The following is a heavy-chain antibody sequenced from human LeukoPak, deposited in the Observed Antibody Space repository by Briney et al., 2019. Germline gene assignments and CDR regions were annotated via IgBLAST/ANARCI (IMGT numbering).Heavy chain of an antibody. CDR3: ARVSVAGLFVDY. CDR2: IYYSGSA. CDR1: GVSISSYY. V-gene: IGHV4-59*01. D-gene: IGHD6-19*01. Sequence: SETLSLTCTVSGVSISSYYWSWIRQPPGKGLEWIGYIYYSGSANYNPSLKSRVTISVDMSKNQFSLKLRSVTAADTAVYYCARVSVAGLFVDYWGQGTLVTVSS. J-gene: IGHJ4*02.